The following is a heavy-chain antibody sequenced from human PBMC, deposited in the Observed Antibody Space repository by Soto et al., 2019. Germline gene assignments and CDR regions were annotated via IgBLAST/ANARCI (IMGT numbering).Heavy chain of an antibody. CDR1: GGSISEKY. Sequence: SETLSLTCTVSGGSISEKYWNWVRQPPGKGLEWIGLIFANGHTDYNPSLKSRVTMSVDASKNQFSLRLTSMTAADTAVYYCVASLAAPALNRLDPWGRGSLVTASS. J-gene: IGHJ5*02. V-gene: IGHV4-4*07. CDR2: IFANGHT. CDR3: VASLAAPALNRLDP.